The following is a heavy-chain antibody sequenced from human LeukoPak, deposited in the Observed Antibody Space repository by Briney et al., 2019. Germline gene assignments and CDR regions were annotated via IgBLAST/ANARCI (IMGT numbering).Heavy chain of an antibody. CDR2: IIPIFGTA. Sequence: GASVKVSCKASGGTFTSYAISGVRQAPGQGREWMGGIIPIFGTANYAQKCQGRVTITADKSTSTGYMELSSLRSEDTAVYYCARGPEGYYYYYYMDVWGKGTTVTVSS. CDR1: GGTFTSYA. V-gene: IGHV1-69*06. CDR3: ARGPEGYYYYYYMDV. J-gene: IGHJ6*03.